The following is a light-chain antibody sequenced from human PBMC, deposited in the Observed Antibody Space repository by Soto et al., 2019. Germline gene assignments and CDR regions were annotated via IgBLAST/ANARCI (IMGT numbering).Light chain of an antibody. CDR2: SNN. CDR1: SSNIGSNT. Sequence: QSVLTQPPSASGTPGQRVNISCSGSSSNIGSNTVNWYQQLPGTAPKLLIYSNNQRPSGVPDRFSGSKSGTSASLAISGLQSEDEADYYCAAWDDSLNGPHVVFGGGTKLTVL. V-gene: IGLV1-44*01. CDR3: AAWDDSLNGPHVV. J-gene: IGLJ2*01.